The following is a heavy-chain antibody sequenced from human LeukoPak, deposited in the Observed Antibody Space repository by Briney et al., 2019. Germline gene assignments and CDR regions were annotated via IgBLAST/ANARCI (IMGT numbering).Heavy chain of an antibody. CDR2: IKQDGSEK. D-gene: IGHD1-26*01. CDR1: GFTFSTYW. CDR3: ARKWAGNYYYGMDV. V-gene: IGHV3-7*03. Sequence: GGSLRLSCVDSGFTFSTYWMSWVRQAPGKGLEWVANIKQDGSEKYYVDSVKGRFTISRDNAKNLLYLQMNSLRVEDTAVYYCARKWAGNYYYGMDVWGQGTTVTVSS. J-gene: IGHJ6*02.